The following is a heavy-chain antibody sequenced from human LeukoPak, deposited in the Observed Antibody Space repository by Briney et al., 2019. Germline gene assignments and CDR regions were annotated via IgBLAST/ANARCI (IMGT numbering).Heavy chain of an antibody. V-gene: IGHV3-7*01. CDR2: IKPDGSEK. CDR1: GFTFSSSW. D-gene: IGHD3-16*01. J-gene: IGHJ4*02. CDR3: ARDKFGGTDY. Sequence: GGSLRLSCAASGFTFSSSWMSWVRQAPGKGLEWVANIKPDGSEKYYVDAVKGRLTISRDNAKNSVYLQMKSLRAEDTAVYYCARDKFGGTDYWGQGTLVTVSS.